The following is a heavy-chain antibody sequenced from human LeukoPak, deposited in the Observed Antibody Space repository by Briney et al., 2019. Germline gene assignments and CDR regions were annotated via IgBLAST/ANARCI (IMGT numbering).Heavy chain of an antibody. CDR2: IYYSGST. CDR1: GGSISSYY. CDR3: APYSSAGWFDP. V-gene: IGHV4-59*01. D-gene: IGHD6-19*01. J-gene: IGHJ5*02. Sequence: SETLSLTCTVSGGSISSYYWSWIRQPPGKGLEWIGYIYYSGSTNYNPSLKSRITISVDTSKNQFSLKLSSVTAADTAVYYCAPYSSAGWFDPWGQGTLVTVSS.